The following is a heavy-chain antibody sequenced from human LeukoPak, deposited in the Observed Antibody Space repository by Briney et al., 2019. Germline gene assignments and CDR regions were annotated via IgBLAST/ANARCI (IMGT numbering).Heavy chain of an antibody. Sequence: GGSLRLSCAASGFTFSSYSMNWVRQAPGKGLEWVSSISSSSSYIYYADSVKGRFTISRDNAKNSLYLQMNSLRAEDTAVYYCARDQRYSSGYFYYYYYMDVWGKGTTVTVSS. CDR3: ARDQRYSSGYFYYYYYMDV. CDR1: GFTFSSYS. D-gene: IGHD3-22*01. V-gene: IGHV3-21*01. J-gene: IGHJ6*03. CDR2: ISSSSSYI.